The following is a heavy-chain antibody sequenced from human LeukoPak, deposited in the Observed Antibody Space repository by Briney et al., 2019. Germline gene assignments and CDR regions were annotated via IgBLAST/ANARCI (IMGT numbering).Heavy chain of an antibody. CDR2: ISSSGST. V-gene: IGHV4-61*02. J-gene: IGHJ4*02. CDR1: GDSISSGDYY. D-gene: IGHD6-19*01. Sequence: SQTLSLTCTVSGDSISSGDYYWSWIRQPAGKGLEWIGRISSSGSTNYNPSLKSRVTISVDTSKNQFSLKLSSVTAADTAVYYCARDDWEQWLGNFDYWGREPWSPSPQ. CDR3: ARDDWEQWLGNFDY.